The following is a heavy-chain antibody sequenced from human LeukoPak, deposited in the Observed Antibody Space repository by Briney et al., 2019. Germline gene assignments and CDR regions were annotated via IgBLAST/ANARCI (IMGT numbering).Heavy chain of an antibody. CDR3: ARFYYDSSGYYRSFDY. J-gene: IGHJ4*02. CDR2: IYTSGST. CDR1: GGSISSGSYY. V-gene: IGHV4-61*02. Sequence: SETLSLTCTVSGGSISSGSYYWSWIRQPAGKGLEWIGRIYTSGSTNYNPSLKSRVTISVDTSKNQFSLKLSSVTAADTAVYYCARFYYDSSGYYRSFDYWGQGTLVTVSS. D-gene: IGHD3-22*01.